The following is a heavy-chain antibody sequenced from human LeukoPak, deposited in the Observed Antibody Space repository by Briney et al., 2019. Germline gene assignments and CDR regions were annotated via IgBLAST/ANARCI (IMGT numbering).Heavy chain of an antibody. Sequence: PSETLSLTCTVSGGSLSGYYWSWLRQPPGKGLEWIGYIYYIGSTNYNPSLKSRVSMSVDRSTNQFFLKVRSVTAADTAMYYCARVSPHPWIRATADLDYWGQGALVTVSS. CDR1: GGSLSGYY. D-gene: IGHD6-13*01. CDR3: ARVSPHPWIRATADLDY. CDR2: IYYIGST. J-gene: IGHJ4*02. V-gene: IGHV4-59*12.